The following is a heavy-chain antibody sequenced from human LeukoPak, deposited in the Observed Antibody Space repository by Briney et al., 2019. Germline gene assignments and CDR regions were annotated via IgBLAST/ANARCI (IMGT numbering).Heavy chain of an antibody. CDR1: GFRSDDYA. J-gene: IGHJ4*02. D-gene: IGHD3-10*01. CDR3: ARTRVLYGSGSYDY. V-gene: IGHV3-20*04. Sequence: PGGSLRLSCAASGFRSDDYAMTWVRQAPGKGLEWGTGINWNGATTGYADSVRGRFTISRDNAKNSLYLQMNSLRAEDTPLYYCARTRVLYGSGSYDYWGQGTLVTVSS. CDR2: INWNGATT.